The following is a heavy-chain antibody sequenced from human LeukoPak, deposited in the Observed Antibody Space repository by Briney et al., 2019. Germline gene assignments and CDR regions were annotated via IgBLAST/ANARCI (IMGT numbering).Heavy chain of an antibody. Sequence: PSETLSLTRTVSGGSISTGGYYWSWIRQHPGKGLEWIGSLYYSGSTHYTPSLKSRITISVDTSKNQFSLKLRSVTAADTAVYYCARLSSQWLIDYWGQGTLVTVSS. CDR1: GGSISTGGYY. J-gene: IGHJ4*02. CDR3: ARLSSQWLIDY. D-gene: IGHD6-19*01. CDR2: LYYSGST. V-gene: IGHV4-39*01.